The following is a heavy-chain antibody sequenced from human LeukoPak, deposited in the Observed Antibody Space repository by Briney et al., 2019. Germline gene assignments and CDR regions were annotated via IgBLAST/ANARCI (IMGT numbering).Heavy chain of an antibody. D-gene: IGHD2-21*02. CDR2: ISSSGSYI. CDR3: ASAVVVTAGRSFDI. Sequence: WGSLRLSCAASGFTFSSYSMNWVRQAPGKGLEWVSSISSSGSYISYADSVKGRFTISRDNAKNSLYLQMNSLRAEDTAVYYCASAVVVTAGRSFDIWGQGTMVTVSS. J-gene: IGHJ3*02. CDR1: GFTFSSYS. V-gene: IGHV3-21*01.